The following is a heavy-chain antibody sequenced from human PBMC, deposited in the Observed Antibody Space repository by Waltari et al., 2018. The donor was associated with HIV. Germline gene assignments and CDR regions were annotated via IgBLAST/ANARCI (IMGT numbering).Heavy chain of an antibody. V-gene: IGHV3-30*02. CDR2: ISFDGSNE. CDR1: GFDFFSFG. Sequence: QVRLTESGGRVVQPGVSLCLSCTTSGFDFFSFGMNWVRQAPGKTLQWVAFISFDGSNEYYAESVKGRFFVSRDNVKKSLFLEIRPVKSEDTALYYCAKRGTEYRGKGWGIDCWGQGTLVTVSS. J-gene: IGHJ4*02. D-gene: IGHD6-6*01. CDR3: AKRGTEYRGKGWGIDC.